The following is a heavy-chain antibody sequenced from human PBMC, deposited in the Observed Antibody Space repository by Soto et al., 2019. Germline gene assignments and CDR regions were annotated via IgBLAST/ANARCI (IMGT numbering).Heavy chain of an antibody. CDR3: ARRGSGSYYDY. Sequence: EVQLLESGGCLEQPGGSLRLSCAASGFTFSSYAMRWVRQAPVKGLEWVSAISGSGGSTYYADSVKGRFTISRDNSKNTLYLQMNSLRAEDTAVYYCARRGSGSYYDYWGQGTLVTVSS. J-gene: IGHJ4*02. D-gene: IGHD1-26*01. CDR1: GFTFSSYA. CDR2: ISGSGGST. V-gene: IGHV3-23*01.